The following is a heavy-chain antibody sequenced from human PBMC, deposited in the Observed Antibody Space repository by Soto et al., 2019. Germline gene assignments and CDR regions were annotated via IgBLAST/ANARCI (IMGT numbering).Heavy chain of an antibody. CDR2: INPSGGST. V-gene: IGHV1-46*01. J-gene: IGHJ6*02. CDR1: GYPFTSYY. Sequence: GASVKVSCKASGYPFTSYYMHWVRQAPGQGLEWMGIINPSGGSTSYAQKFQGRVTMTRDTSTSTVYMELSSLRSEDTAVYYCARASIAAAGTPGFRYYYYGMDVWGQGTTVTVSS. D-gene: IGHD6-13*01. CDR3: ARASIAAAGTPGFRYYYYGMDV.